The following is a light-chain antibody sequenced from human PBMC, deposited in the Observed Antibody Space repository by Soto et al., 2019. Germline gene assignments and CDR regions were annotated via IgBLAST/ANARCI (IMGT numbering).Light chain of an antibody. CDR1: QSVGSY. CDR3: QQRTNWPPVT. CDR2: DAS. Sequence: EIVLTQSPATLSLSPGERATLSCRASQSVGSYLAWYQQKPGQAPRLLIYDASTRATGIPARFSGSGSGTDFTLTISSVEREDFAVYFCQQRTNWPPVTFGGGTKVEIK. V-gene: IGKV3-11*01. J-gene: IGKJ4*01.